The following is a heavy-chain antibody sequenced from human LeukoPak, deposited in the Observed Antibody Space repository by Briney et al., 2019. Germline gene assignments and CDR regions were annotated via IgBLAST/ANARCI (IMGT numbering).Heavy chain of an antibody. J-gene: IGHJ5*02. CDR3: ARESYYDFWSGYLDRGNFDP. D-gene: IGHD3-3*01. CDR1: GGSFSGYY. CDR2: INHSGST. V-gene: IGHV4-34*01. Sequence: PSETLSLTCAVYGGSFSGYYWSWIRQPPGKGLEWIGEINHSGSTNYNPSLKSRVTISVDTSKNQFSLKLSSVTAADTAVYYCARESYYDFWSGYLDRGNFDPWGQGTLVTVSS.